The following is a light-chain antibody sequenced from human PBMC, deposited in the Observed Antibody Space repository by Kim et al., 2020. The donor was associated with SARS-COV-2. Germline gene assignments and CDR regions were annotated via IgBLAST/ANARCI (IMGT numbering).Light chain of an antibody. J-gene: IGKJ4*02. V-gene: IGKV3-15*01. CDR1: QNVSSN. CDR3: EQYNNWPLLT. CDR2: GAA. Sequence: SPRERATLSCRASQNVSSNLAWYQQKPGQAPRLLIYGAATRAAGIPARFSGSGSGTGFTLTISSLQSEDVAVYYCEQYNNWPLLTFGGGTKVDIK.